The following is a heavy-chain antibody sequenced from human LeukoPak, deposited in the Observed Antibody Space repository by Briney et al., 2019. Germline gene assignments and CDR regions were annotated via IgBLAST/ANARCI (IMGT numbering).Heavy chain of an antibody. CDR1: GDTFTSYY. D-gene: IGHD4-17*01. CDR3: ARVPSLITHGDPPFDY. J-gene: IGHJ4*02. V-gene: IGHV1-46*01. Sequence: SSVKVSCKASGDTFTSYYMHWVRQAPGQGLEWMGIINPSGGSTSYAQKFQGRVTMTRDTSTSTVYMELSSLRSEDTAVYYCARVPSLITHGDPPFDYWGQGTLVTVSS. CDR2: INPSGGST.